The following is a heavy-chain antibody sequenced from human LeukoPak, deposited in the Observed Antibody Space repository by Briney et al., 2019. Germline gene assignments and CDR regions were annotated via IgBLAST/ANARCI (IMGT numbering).Heavy chain of an antibody. V-gene: IGHV4-39*01. CDR3: ASGGGNSVDGWVYFDY. CDR1: GGSISSSSYY. D-gene: IGHD4-23*01. CDR2: IYYSGST. J-gene: IGHJ4*02. Sequence: SETLSLTCTVSGGSISSSSYYWGWIRQPPGKGLEWIGSIYYSGSTYYNPSLKSRVTISVDTSKNQFSLKLSSVTAADTAVYYCASGGGNSVDGWVYFDYWGQITLVTVS.